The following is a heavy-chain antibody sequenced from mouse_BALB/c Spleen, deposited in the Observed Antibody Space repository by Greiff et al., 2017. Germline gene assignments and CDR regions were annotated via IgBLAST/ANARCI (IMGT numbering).Heavy chain of an antibody. CDR1: GYTFTSYW. CDR2: INPSTGYT. CDR3: ARGRRDFDY. D-gene: IGHD3-3*01. V-gene: IGHV1-7*01. Sequence: VQLQQSGAELAKPGASVKMSCTASGYTFTSYWMHWVKQRPGQGLEWIGYINPSTGYTEYNQKFKDKATLTADKSSSTAYMQLSSLTSEDSAVYYCARGRRDFDYWGQGTTLTVSS. J-gene: IGHJ2*01.